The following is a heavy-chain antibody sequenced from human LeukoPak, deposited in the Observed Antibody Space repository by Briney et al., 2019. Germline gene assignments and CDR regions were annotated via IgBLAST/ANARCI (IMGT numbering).Heavy chain of an antibody. J-gene: IGHJ5*02. CDR3: ARERIAAAGTPGWFDP. V-gene: IGHV4-39*07. D-gene: IGHD6-13*01. CDR1: GGSISSSSYY. Sequence: SETLSLTCTVSGGSISSSSYYWGWIRQPPGKGLGWIGSIYYSGSTYYNPSLKSRVTISVDTSKNQFSLKLSSVTAADTAVYYCARERIAAAGTPGWFDPWGQGTLVTVSS. CDR2: IYYSGST.